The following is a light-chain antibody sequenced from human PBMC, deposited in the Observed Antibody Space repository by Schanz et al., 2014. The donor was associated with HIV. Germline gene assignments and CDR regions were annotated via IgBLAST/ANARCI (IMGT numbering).Light chain of an antibody. CDR2: EVI. V-gene: IGLV2-14*02. CDR1: SSDVGIYNL. CDR3: SSYTSSSTWV. Sequence: QSALTQPASVSGSPGQSITISCTGTSSDVGIYNLVSWYQQHPGKAPRLMIYEVIKRPSGVSNRFSGSKSGNTASLTISGLQAEDEADYFCSSYTSSSTWVFGGGTKLTVL. J-gene: IGLJ3*02.